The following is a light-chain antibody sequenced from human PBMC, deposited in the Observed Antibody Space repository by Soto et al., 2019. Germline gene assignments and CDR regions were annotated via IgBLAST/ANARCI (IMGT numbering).Light chain of an antibody. J-gene: IGLJ1*01. V-gene: IGLV2-14*01. CDR2: DVN. CDR1: TSDIHDFNS. CDR3: TSYTPKIPPV. Sequence: QSALTQPASVSGSPGQSITISCSGPTSDIHDFNSISWYRHHPGKAPRLIVYDVNKRPSGISPRFSGSKSGLTASLTISGLQGEDEADYFCTSYTPKIPPVLGTGIKVTVL.